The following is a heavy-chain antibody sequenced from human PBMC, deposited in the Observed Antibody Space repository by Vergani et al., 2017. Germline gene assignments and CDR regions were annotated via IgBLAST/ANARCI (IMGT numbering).Heavy chain of an antibody. V-gene: IGHV4-61*02. J-gene: IGHJ4*02. CDR2: ISSSGST. Sequence: QVQLQESGPGLVKPSQTLSLTCTVSGGSISSYIYYWSWIRQPAGKGLEWIGRISSSGSTNYNPSLKSRVTFSVDTSKNQFSLKLTSVTAADTAVYYCARASSGTPPDYWGQGTLVTXSS. CDR1: GGSISSYIYY. CDR3: ARASSGTPPDY. D-gene: IGHD2/OR15-2a*01.